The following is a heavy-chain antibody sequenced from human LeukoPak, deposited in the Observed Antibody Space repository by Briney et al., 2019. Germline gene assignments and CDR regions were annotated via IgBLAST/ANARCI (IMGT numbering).Heavy chain of an antibody. V-gene: IGHV4-31*03. CDR3: ARTSVTRFDY. D-gene: IGHD4-17*01. Sequence: PSETLSLTCTVSGGSISSGGYYWSWIRQHPGKGLEWIGYIYYSGSTYYNPSLKSRVTISVDTSKNQFPLKLSSVTAADTAVYYCARTSVTRFDYWGQGTLVTVSS. CDR1: GGSISSGGYY. J-gene: IGHJ4*02. CDR2: IYYSGST.